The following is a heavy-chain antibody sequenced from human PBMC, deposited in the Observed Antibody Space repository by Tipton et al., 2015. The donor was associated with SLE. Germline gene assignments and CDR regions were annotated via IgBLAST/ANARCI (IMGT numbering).Heavy chain of an antibody. J-gene: IGHJ4*02. CDR1: GGSIISSTYY. Sequence: TLSLTCTVSGGSIISSTYYWGWIRQPPGKGLEWIGNIYYDGSTYFNPSLKSRVAISIDTSKNQFSLKLSSVTAADTAVFYCARHRGYYTVSDYLDYWGQGALVTVSS. D-gene: IGHD3-10*01. CDR2: IYYDGST. CDR3: ARHRGYYTVSDYLDY. V-gene: IGHV4-39*07.